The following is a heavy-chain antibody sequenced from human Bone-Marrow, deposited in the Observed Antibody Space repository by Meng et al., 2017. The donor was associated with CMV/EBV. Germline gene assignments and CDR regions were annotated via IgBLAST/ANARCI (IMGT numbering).Heavy chain of an antibody. Sequence: GESLKISCASPGFTFSDYAMRWVRQAPGRGLEWVSGISGSGDWRYYANSVKGRFTLSRDNSKNTLYLQMNSLRAEDTAVYSRAKESRAIVGAIGAAFDIWGQGTMVTVSS. CDR2: ISGSGDWR. CDR3: AKESRAIVGAIGAAFDI. D-gene: IGHD1-26*01. CDR1: GFTFSDYA. J-gene: IGHJ3*02. V-gene: IGHV3-23*01.